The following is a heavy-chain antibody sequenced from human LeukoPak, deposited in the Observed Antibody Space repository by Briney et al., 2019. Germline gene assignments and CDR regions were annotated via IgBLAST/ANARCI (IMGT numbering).Heavy chain of an antibody. CDR3: ARHREWERRSFDY. J-gene: IGHJ4*02. CDR2: IYYSGST. CDR1: GGSISSSSYY. Sequence: KPSETLSLTCTVSGGSISSSSYYWGWTRQPPGKGLEWIGSIYYSGSTYYNPSLKSRVTISVDTSKNQFSLKLSSVTAADTAVYYCARHREWERRSFDYWGQGTLVTVSS. V-gene: IGHV4-39*01. D-gene: IGHD1-26*01.